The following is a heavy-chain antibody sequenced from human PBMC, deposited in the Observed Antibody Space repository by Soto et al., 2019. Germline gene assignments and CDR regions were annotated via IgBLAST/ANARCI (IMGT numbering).Heavy chain of an antibody. CDR1: GYTFTSYA. D-gene: IGHD2-15*01. CDR2: INAGNGNT. V-gene: IGHV1-3*01. CDR3: ARSDCSGGSCSLDY. J-gene: IGHJ4*02. Sequence: ASVKVSCKASGYTFTSYAMHWVRQAPGQRLEWMGWINAGNGNTKYSQKFQGRVTITRDTSASTAYMELSRLRSDDTAVYYCARSDCSGGSCSLDYWGQGTLVTVSS.